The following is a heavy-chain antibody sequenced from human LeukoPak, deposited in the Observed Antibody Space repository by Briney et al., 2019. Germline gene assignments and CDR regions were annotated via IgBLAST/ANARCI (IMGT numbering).Heavy chain of an antibody. V-gene: IGHV3-30*18. CDR1: GFTFSSYG. J-gene: IGHJ4*02. Sequence: GRSLRLSCAASGFTFSSYGMHWVRQAPGKGLEWVVVISYDGSNKYYADSVKGRFTISRDNSKNTLYLQMNSLRAEDTAVYYCAKDLSPWGDYGGDEFDYWGQGTLVTVSS. CDR2: ISYDGSNK. D-gene: IGHD4-17*01. CDR3: AKDLSPWGDYGGDEFDY.